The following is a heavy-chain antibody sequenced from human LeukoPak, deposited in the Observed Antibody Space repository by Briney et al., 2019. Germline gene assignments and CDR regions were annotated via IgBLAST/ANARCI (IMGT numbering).Heavy chain of an antibody. J-gene: IGHJ1*01. V-gene: IGHV4-4*02. D-gene: IGHD3-9*01. CDR2: IYHSGST. CDR3: ARSDILTGYYPRYFQH. CDR1: GGSISSSNW. Sequence: PSETLSLTCAVSGGSISSSNWWSWVRQPPGKGLEWIGEIYHSGSTNYNPSLKSRVTISVDKSKNQFSLKLSSVTAADTAVYYCARSDILTGYYPRYFQHWGQGTLVTVSS.